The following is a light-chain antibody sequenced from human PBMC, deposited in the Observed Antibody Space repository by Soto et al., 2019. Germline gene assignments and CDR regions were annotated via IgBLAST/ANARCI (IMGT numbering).Light chain of an antibody. J-gene: IGLJ3*02. CDR2: STN. V-gene: IGLV7-43*01. Sequence: QTVVTQEPSLTVSPGGTVTLTCASSTGAVTSGYSPNWFQQKPGQAPRGLIYSTNNKRSWTPARFSGSLLGGKAALTLSGVQPEDEADYFCLLYYGGALVFGGGTKLTVL. CDR1: TGAVTSGYS. CDR3: LLYYGGALV.